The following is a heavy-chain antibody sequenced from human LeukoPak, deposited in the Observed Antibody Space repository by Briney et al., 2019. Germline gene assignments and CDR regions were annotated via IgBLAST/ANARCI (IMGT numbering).Heavy chain of an antibody. CDR3: RGSDSSGNSVFDY. J-gene: IGHJ4*02. CDR2: ISYSGST. CDR1: GDSISSGSYY. D-gene: IGHD3-22*01. Sequence: SETLSLTCTVSGDSISSGSYYWAWVRQPPGKGMEWIGSISYSGSTYYNPPLKSRATMSVDTSKNQFSLRLSSVTAADTALYYCRGSDSSGNSVFDYWGQGSLVTVSS. V-gene: IGHV4-39*01.